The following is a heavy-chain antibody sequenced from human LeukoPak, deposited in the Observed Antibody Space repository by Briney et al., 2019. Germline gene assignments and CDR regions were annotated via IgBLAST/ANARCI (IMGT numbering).Heavy chain of an antibody. CDR1: GGSFSGYY. Sequence: PSETLSLTCAVYGGSFSGYYWSWIRQPPGKGLEWIGEINHSGSTNYNPSLKSRVTISVDTSKNQFSLKLSSVTAADTAVYYCARGGYCGGDCSPGADAFDIWGQGTMVTVSS. CDR3: ARGGYCGGDCSPGADAFDI. J-gene: IGHJ3*02. D-gene: IGHD2-21*02. V-gene: IGHV4-34*01. CDR2: INHSGST.